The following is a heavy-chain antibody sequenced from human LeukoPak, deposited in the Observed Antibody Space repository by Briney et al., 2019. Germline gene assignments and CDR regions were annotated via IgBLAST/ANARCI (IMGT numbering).Heavy chain of an antibody. D-gene: IGHD3-22*01. Sequence: ASVKVSCKASGGTFSSYAISWVRQAPGQGLEWMGGIIPIFGTANYAQKSQGRVTITADESTSTAYMELSSLRSEDTAVYYCARQISHCYDSSGSDYFDYWGQGTLVTVSS. CDR2: IIPIFGTA. J-gene: IGHJ4*02. CDR3: ARQISHCYDSSGSDYFDY. V-gene: IGHV1-69*01. CDR1: GGTFSSYA.